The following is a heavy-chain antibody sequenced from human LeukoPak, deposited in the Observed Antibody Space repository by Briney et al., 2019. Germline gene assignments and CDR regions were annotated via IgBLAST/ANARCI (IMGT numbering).Heavy chain of an antibody. CDR2: IDPNNGNT. V-gene: IGHV1-18*01. D-gene: IGHD3-10*01. CDR1: GYTFTNSG. J-gene: IGHJ5*02. Sequence: ASVKVSCEASGYTFTNSGISWVRQAPGQGLEWMGWIDPNNGNTEYAQKVQDRVTMTTDTSTSTAYVELRSLRSDDTAVYYCAREWMGAAAMVRGEWWFDPWGQGTLVTVSS. CDR3: AREWMGAAAMVRGEWWFDP.